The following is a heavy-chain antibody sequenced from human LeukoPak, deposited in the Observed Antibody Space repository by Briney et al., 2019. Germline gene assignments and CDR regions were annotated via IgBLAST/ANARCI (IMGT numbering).Heavy chain of an antibody. Sequence: ASVKVSCKASGYTFTSYYMHWVRQAPGQRLEWMGWINAGNGNTKYSQKFQGRVTITRDTSASTAYMELSSLRSEDTAVYYCASNREWSTPEAYYGMDVWGQGTTVTVSS. J-gene: IGHJ6*02. CDR1: GYTFTSYY. D-gene: IGHD3-3*01. CDR2: INAGNGNT. V-gene: IGHV1-3*01. CDR3: ASNREWSTPEAYYGMDV.